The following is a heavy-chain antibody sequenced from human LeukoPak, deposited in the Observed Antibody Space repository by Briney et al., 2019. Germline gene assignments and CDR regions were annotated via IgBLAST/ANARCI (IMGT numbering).Heavy chain of an antibody. V-gene: IGHV3-53*01. CDR1: GFTVSSNS. J-gene: IGHJ5*01. D-gene: IGHD6-6*01. CDR3: TRDPRHFDS. Sequence: GGSLRLSCKVSGFTVSSNSWSWVRQAPGKGLEWVSFISRGGNTDHSDSVKGRFTISRDNAKNSLYLQMSSLRVEDTAVYYCTRDPRHFDSCGQGTLVTVSS. CDR2: ISRGGNT.